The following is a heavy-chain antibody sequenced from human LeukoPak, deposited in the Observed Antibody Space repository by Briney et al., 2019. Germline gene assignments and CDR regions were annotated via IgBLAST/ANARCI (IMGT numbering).Heavy chain of an antibody. CDR3: ARVRPATYYEISGSFDY. J-gene: IGHJ4*02. D-gene: IGHD3-22*01. V-gene: IGHV4-61*05. CDR1: GGSISSSGFC. Sequence: PSETLSLTCTVSGGSISSSGFCWGWLRQPPGRGLEGSGYIYYTTSTHHNPSLKRRVPISLDTSKYQFSLKLSSVSAPDTAVYYCARVRPATYYEISGSFDYWGQGTLVTVSS. CDR2: IYYTTST.